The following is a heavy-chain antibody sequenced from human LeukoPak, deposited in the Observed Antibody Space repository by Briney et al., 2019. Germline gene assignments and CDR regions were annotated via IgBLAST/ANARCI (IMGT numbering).Heavy chain of an antibody. Sequence: SETLSLTCTVSGGSMSTYYWTWIRQPPGKGLEWIGYIYYSGTTNYNPSLKSRVTISVDTSKNQFSLKVSSVTAADTAVYYCARDRAMVADWYFDLWGRGTLVTVSS. CDR2: IYYSGTT. D-gene: IGHD5-18*01. CDR3: ARDRAMVADWYFDL. V-gene: IGHV4-59*01. J-gene: IGHJ2*01. CDR1: GGSMSTYY.